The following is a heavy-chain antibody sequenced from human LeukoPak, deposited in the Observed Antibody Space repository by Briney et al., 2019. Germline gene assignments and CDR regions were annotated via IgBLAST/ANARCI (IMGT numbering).Heavy chain of an antibody. CDR3: ARQVIRGYYDRSVHSYYFDY. D-gene: IGHD3-22*01. J-gene: IGHJ4*02. CDR1: GDSISSGGYH. V-gene: IGHV4-31*03. CDR2: IYYTGST. Sequence: PSETLSLTCTVSGDSISSGGYHWSWIRQHPGRGLECIGYIYYTGSTHYNPSLKSRVDISVDTSKNQLSLKLSSVTAADTAVYYCARQVIRGYYDRSVHSYYFDYWGQGTLVPVSS.